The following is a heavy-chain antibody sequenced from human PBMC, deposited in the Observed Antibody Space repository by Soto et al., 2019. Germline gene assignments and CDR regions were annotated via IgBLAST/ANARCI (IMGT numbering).Heavy chain of an antibody. J-gene: IGHJ4*02. CDR3: ARDLKAGEDY. V-gene: IGHV1-2*02. CDR1: GYTFTGYY. D-gene: IGHD2-21*01. Sequence: ASVKVSCKASGYTFTGYYMHWVRQAPGQGLEWMGWINPNSGGTNYAQKFQGRVTMTRXXXXXXAXMXLXXXXSDDTAVYYCARDLKAGEDYWGQGTLVTVSS. CDR2: INPNSGGT.